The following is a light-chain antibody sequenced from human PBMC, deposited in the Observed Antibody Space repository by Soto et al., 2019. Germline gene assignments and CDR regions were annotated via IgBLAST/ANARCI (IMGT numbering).Light chain of an antibody. Sequence: QSVLTQPPSASGTPGQRVTSSCSGSSSNIGTNTVNWYQQLPGTAPTLLIYTDNQRPSGVPDRFSGSRSGTSASLAISGLQSEDEADYYCAAWDGSLNGVLFGGGTKLTVL. CDR3: AAWDGSLNGVL. J-gene: IGLJ2*01. CDR2: TDN. CDR1: SSNIGTNT. V-gene: IGLV1-44*01.